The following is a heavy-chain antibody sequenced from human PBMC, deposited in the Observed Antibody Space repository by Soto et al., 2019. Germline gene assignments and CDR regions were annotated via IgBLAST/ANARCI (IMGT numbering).Heavy chain of an antibody. CDR2: ISSDSTAL. J-gene: IGHJ4*02. D-gene: IGHD3-9*01. CDR3: ARDLDWAFEY. V-gene: IGHV3-48*01. CDR1: GFTFSTYT. Sequence: GGSLRLSCAASGFTFSTYTMNWVRQAPGKGPEWLSYISSDSTALTYADSVKGRFTISRDNAKNLLYLQMNSLRAEDTALYYCARDLDWAFEYWGQGALVTVSS.